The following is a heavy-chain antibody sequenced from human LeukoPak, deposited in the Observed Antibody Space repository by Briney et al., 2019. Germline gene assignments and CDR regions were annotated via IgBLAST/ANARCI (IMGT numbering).Heavy chain of an antibody. Sequence: PGGSLRLSRAASAFTFSTYGMHWVRQAPGKGLEWVAVISYDGSNKYYADSVKGRFTISRDNSKNTLYLQMNSLRAEDTAVYYCAKVSDGDYGGTYWGQGTLVTVSS. D-gene: IGHD4-17*01. V-gene: IGHV3-30*18. CDR2: ISYDGSNK. CDR3: AKVSDGDYGGTY. CDR1: AFTFSTYG. J-gene: IGHJ4*02.